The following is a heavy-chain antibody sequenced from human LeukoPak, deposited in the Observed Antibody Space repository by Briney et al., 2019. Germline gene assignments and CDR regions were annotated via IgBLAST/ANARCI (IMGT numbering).Heavy chain of an antibody. CDR1: GFTFSSYG. J-gene: IGHJ6*03. D-gene: IGHD6-19*01. CDR3: AKVSKVAVAGTNYYYYYYMDV. CDR2: IRYDGSNK. Sequence: PGGSLRLSCAASGFTFSSYGMHWVRKAPGKGLEWVAFIRYDGSNKYYADSVKGRFTISRDNSKNTLYLQMNSLRAEDTAVYYCAKVSKVAVAGTNYYYYYYMDVWGKGTTVTISS. V-gene: IGHV3-30*02.